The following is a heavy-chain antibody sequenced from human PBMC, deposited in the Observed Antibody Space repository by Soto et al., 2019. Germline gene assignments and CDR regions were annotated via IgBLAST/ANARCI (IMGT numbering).Heavy chain of an antibody. J-gene: IGHJ6*02. CDR2: IYHSGSS. CDR3: ARDRIRGYSYPPLMEV. D-gene: IGHD5-18*01. Sequence: SVTLCLTCAVSGGSISSGGDCRSWIRQPPGKGLEWIGYIYHSGSSYYRAKWYNDYAVSVKSRLTINPDTSKNQFSLQLNSVTPEDTAVYYCARDRIRGYSYPPLMEVWRHGTTVTVSS. V-gene: IGHV4-30-2*05. CDR1: GGSISSGGDC.